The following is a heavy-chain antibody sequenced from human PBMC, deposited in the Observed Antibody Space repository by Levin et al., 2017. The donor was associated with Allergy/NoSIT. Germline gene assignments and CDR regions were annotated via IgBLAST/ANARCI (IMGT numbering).Heavy chain of an antibody. V-gene: IGHV3-30*18. CDR1: GFTFSSYG. D-gene: IGHD6-19*01. CDR2: ISYDGSNK. Sequence: PGESLKISCAASGFTFSSYGMHWVRQAPGKGLEWVAVISYDGSNKYYADSVKGRFTISRDNSKNTLYLQMNSLRAEDTAVYYCAKSQSPTLAGGPDDYWGQGTLVTVSS. J-gene: IGHJ4*02. CDR3: AKSQSPTLAGGPDDY.